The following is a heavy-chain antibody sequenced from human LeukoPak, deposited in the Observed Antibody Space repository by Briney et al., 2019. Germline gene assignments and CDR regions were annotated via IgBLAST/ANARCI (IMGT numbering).Heavy chain of an antibody. D-gene: IGHD2-2*02. CDR1: GYSFTSYW. CDR3: ARGYCSSTSCYKPAGHRGLPDY. Sequence: RGESLKISCKGSGYSFTSYWIGWVRQMPGKGLEWMGIIYPGDSDTRYSPSFQGQVTISAGKSISTAYLQWSSLKASDTAMYYCARGYCSSTSCYKPAGHRGLPDYWGQGTLVTVSS. J-gene: IGHJ4*02. CDR2: IYPGDSDT. V-gene: IGHV5-51*01.